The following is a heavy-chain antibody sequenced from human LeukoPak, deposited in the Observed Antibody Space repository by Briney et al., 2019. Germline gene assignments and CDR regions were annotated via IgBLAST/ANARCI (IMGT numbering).Heavy chain of an antibody. J-gene: IGHJ3*02. V-gene: IGHV3-48*04. CDR1: GFTFSSYS. CDR2: ISSSGSTI. Sequence: GGSLRLSCAASGFTFSSYSMNWVRQAPGKGLEWVSYISSSGSTIKYADSVKGRFTISRGSAKNSLYLQMNSLRAEDTAVYYCTRGLKGQYQDAFDIWGQGTMVTVSS. CDR3: TRGLKGQYQDAFDI. D-gene: IGHD2-2*01.